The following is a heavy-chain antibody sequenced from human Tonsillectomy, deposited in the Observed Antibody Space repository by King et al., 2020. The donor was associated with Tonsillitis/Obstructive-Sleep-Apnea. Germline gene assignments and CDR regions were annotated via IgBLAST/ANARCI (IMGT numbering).Heavy chain of an antibody. Sequence: VQLVESGGGLVQPGGSLRLSCAGSGFTFTTYWMTWVHQAPGKGLEWVANIKRDGSEKNYVDSVKGRFTISRDNAKNSLYLQMNSLRAEDTAVYYCARDLSYCSGGSCYDRFDYWGQGTLVTVSS. CDR1: GFTFTTYW. CDR2: IKRDGSEK. J-gene: IGHJ4*02. D-gene: IGHD2-15*01. V-gene: IGHV3-7*01. CDR3: ARDLSYCSGGSCYDRFDY.